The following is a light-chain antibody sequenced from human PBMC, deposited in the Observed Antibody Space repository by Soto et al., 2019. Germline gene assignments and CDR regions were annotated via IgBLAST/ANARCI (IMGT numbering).Light chain of an antibody. CDR3: QKYDTSPYD. CDR1: QSVIRNY. Sequence: EGMLTQSPGTLSLSPGEGAILSCRSSQSVIRNYLAWYQKKPGQAPRLLIYGASSSATGIPDRFSGSGSGTGFTLTISRLEPEAFAVYYCQKYDTSPYDFGQGTKLEI. CDR2: GAS. J-gene: IGKJ2*01. V-gene: IGKV3-20*01.